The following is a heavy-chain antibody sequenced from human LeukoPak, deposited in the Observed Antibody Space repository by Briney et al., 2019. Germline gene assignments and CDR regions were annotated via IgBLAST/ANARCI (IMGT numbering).Heavy chain of an antibody. CDR1: GYTFTSYG. CDR2: ISAYNGNT. Sequence: GASVKVSCKASGYTFTSYGISWLRQAPGQGLEWMGWISAYNGNTNYAQKLQGRVTITRNTFISTAYMELSSLRSEDTAVYYCARGTFTIFGGGWFDPWGQGTLVTVSS. CDR3: ARGTFTIFGGGWFDP. V-gene: IGHV1-18*01. J-gene: IGHJ5*02. D-gene: IGHD3-3*01.